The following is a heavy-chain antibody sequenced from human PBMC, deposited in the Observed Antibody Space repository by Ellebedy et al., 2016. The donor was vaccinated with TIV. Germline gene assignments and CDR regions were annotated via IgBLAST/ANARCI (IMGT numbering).Heavy chain of an antibody. CDR2: INPGGTI. Sequence: SETLSLTCAVYGGSFFGVYWNWIRQSPGKGPEWIGEINPGGTINYNPSLKSRVTISADTSKNQFSLRLKSVTAADTAVYYCAAQSRDYVWDGDYWGQGALVTVSS. J-gene: IGHJ4*02. V-gene: IGHV4-34*01. CDR3: AAQSRDYVWDGDY. D-gene: IGHD3-16*01. CDR1: GGSFFGVY.